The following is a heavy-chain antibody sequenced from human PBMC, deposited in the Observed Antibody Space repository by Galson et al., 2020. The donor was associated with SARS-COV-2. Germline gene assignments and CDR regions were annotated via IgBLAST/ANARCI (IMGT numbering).Heavy chain of an antibody. CDR3: ARSVLVAPWYYYYYGMDV. D-gene: IGHD2-15*01. Sequence: SGPTLVKPTQTLTLTCTFSGFSLSTSGMCVSWIRQPPGKALEWLALIDWDDDKYYSTSLKTRLTISKDTSKNQVVLTMTNMDPVDTATYYCARSVLVAPWYYYYYGMDVWGQGTSVTVSS. CDR1: GFSLSTSGMC. CDR2: IDWDDDK. V-gene: IGHV2-70*01. J-gene: IGHJ6*02.